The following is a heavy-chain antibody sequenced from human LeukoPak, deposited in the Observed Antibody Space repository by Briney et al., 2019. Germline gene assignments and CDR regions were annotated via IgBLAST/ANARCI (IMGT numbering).Heavy chain of an antibody. CDR1: GFTVSSNY. CDR3: AREAVTRNYFDY. Sequence: GGSLSLSCAASGFTVSSNYMNWVRQAPGKGLEWVSVIYSGGSTYYADSVKGRFTISRDNSKNTLYLQMNSLRAEDTAVYYCAREAVTRNYFDYWGQGTLVTVSS. J-gene: IGHJ4*02. CDR2: IYSGGST. V-gene: IGHV3-53*01. D-gene: IGHD4-17*01.